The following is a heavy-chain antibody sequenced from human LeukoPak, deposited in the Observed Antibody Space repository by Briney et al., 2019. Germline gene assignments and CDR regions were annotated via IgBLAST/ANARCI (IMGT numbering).Heavy chain of an antibody. CDR1: GGSISSSNW. V-gene: IGHV4-4*02. CDR2: INHSGST. J-gene: IGHJ4*02. CDR3: ARHIYYGSGSLDY. D-gene: IGHD3-10*01. Sequence: SETLSLTCAVSGGSISSSNWWSWVRQPPGKGLEWIGEINHSGSTNYNPSLKSRVTISVDTSKNQFSLKLSSVTAADTAVYYCARHIYYGSGSLDYWGQGTLVTVSS.